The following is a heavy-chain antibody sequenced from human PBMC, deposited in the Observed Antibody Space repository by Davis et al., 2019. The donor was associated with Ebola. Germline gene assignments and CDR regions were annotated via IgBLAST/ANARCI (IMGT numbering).Heavy chain of an antibody. V-gene: IGHV3-NL1*01. J-gene: IGHJ4*02. CDR2: IRFDGSTT. CDR3: AKDPHDY. CDR1: GFTFSSYY. Sequence: GESLKISCAASGFTFSSYYMHWVRQAPGKGLEWVSLIRFDGSTTHYADSVKGRFTISRDNSKNTLYLQMNSLRAEDTAVYYCAKDPHDYWGQGTLVTVSS.